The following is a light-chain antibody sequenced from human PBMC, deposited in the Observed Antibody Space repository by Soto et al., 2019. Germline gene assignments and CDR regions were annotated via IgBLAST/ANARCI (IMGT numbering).Light chain of an antibody. CDR2: SNN. CDR1: SSNIGSNT. J-gene: IGLJ2*01. CDR3: AAWDDSLNGVV. V-gene: IGLV1-44*01. Sequence: QSVLTQPPSASGTPGQRVTISCSGSSSNIGSNTVNWYQQVPGTAPKLLIYSNNQRPSGVPDRFSGSRSATSASLAISGLQSEDEADYYCAAWDDSLNGVVFGGGTKLTVL.